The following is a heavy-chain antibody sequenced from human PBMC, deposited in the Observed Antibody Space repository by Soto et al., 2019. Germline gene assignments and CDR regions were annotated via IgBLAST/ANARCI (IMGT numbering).Heavy chain of an antibody. J-gene: IGHJ6*03. Sequence: SETLSLTCTVSGGSISSYYWSWIRQPPGKGLEWIGYIYYSGSTNYNPSLKSRVTISVDTSKNQFSLKLSSVTAADTAVYYCAREPPSYDFWGGSYYYYMDVWGKGTTVTVSS. V-gene: IGHV4-59*01. CDR3: AREPPSYDFWGGSYYYYMDV. CDR1: GGSISSYY. CDR2: IYYSGST. D-gene: IGHD3-3*01.